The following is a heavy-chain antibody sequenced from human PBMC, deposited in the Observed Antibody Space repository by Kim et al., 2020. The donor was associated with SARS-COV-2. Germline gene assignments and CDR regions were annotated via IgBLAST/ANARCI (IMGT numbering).Heavy chain of an antibody. D-gene: IGHD4-17*01. Sequence: GGSLRLSCAASGFTFSFYPMHWVRQAPGKGLEWVAVISYDGSNKYYADSVKDRFTISRDSSENTLYLQMNSLRAEDTAVYYGARVAVTTLSLFAMVVWG. J-gene: IGHJ6*02. CDR2: ISYDGSNK. CDR1: GFTFSFYP. CDR3: ARVAVTTLSLFAMVV. V-gene: IGHV3-30*04.